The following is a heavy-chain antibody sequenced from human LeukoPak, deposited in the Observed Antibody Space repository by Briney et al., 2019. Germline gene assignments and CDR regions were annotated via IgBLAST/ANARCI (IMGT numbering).Heavy chain of an antibody. CDR2: NYSGGST. CDR3: AREDDPYGMDV. Sequence: PGGSLRLSCAASGFTVSSNYMSWVRQAPGKGLEWVSVNYSGGSTYYADSVKGRFTISRDNSKNTLYLQMNSLRAEDTAVYYCAREDDPYGMDVWGQGTTVTVSS. CDR1: GFTVSSNY. V-gene: IGHV3-53*01. J-gene: IGHJ6*02.